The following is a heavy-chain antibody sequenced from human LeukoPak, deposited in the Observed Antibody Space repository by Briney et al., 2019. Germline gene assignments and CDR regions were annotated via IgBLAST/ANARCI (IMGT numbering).Heavy chain of an antibody. V-gene: IGHV4-59*11. D-gene: IGHD4-17*01. CDR2: ISYIGST. CDR1: GDSFSSHY. Sequence: PSETLSLTCTVSGDSFSSHYWTWIRQPPGKGLEWIGYISYIGSTNYSPSLKSRVTISIDTSKNQFSLKLSSVTAADTAVYYCVIDLVTVTKGFDIWGQGTMVSVSS. CDR3: VIDLVTVTKGFDI. J-gene: IGHJ3*02.